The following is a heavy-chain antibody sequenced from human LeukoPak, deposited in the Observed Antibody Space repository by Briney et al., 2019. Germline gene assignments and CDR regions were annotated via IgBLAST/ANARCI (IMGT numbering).Heavy chain of an antibody. CDR1: GYTFTSYD. CDR2: MNPNSGNT. J-gene: IGHJ4*02. V-gene: IGHV1-8*01. Sequence: ASVKVSCKASGYTFTSYDINWVRQATGQGLEWMGWMNPNSGNTGYAQKFQGRVTMTRNTSISTAYMELSSLRSEDTAVYYCARVHRYYGSGSYYNGYWGQGTLVTVSS. CDR3: ARVHRYYGSGSYYNGY. D-gene: IGHD3-10*01.